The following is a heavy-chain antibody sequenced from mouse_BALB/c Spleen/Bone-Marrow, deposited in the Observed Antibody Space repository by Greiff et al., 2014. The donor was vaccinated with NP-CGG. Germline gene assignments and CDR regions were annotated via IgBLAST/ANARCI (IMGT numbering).Heavy chain of an antibody. D-gene: IGHD4-1*01. CDR2: ISNGGGNT. CDR1: GLTFSNYN. CDR3: ARHETGPGQYCDR. Sequence: EVQVVESGGDLVQPGGSLKLSCAASGLTFSNYNISWVRQTPEKRLERVAYISNGGGNTYYPDTVKGRFTISRDNAKNALYLQMTSLKSEETAIYDWARHETGPGQYCDRWGQGTTLTDSS. J-gene: IGHJ2*01. V-gene: IGHV5-12-2*01.